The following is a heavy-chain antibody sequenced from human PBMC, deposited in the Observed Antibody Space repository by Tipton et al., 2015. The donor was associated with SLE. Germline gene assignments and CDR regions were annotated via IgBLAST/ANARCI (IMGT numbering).Heavy chain of an antibody. J-gene: IGHJ3*02. V-gene: IGHV3-11*06. CDR3: AREGEWELSGAFDI. D-gene: IGHD1-26*01. CDR1: GFTFSDYY. CDR2: ISRSSTYT. Sequence: SLRLSCAASGFTFSDYYMSWIRQAPGKGLEWVSYISRSSTYTVYADSVKGRFTISRDNAKNSLYLQMNSLRAEDTAVYYCAREGEWELSGAFDIWGQGTMVTVSS.